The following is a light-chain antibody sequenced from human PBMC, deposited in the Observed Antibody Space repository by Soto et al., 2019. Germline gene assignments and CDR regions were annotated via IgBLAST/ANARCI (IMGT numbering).Light chain of an antibody. V-gene: IGKV3-20*01. CDR2: GAS. CDR3: QQYGSSPLT. J-gene: IGKJ1*01. CDR1: QSLSSTY. Sequence: EIVLTQSPGTQSLSPGERATLSCRASQSLSSTYLAWYQQKPGQAPRLLIYGASNRATGIPDRFSGSGSGTDFTLTINRLEPEDFAVYYCQQYGSSPLTFGQGTKVDIK.